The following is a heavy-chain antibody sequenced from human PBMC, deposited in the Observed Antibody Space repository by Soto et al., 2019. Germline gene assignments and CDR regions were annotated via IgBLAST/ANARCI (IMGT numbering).Heavy chain of an antibody. CDR1: GYTFTSYG. CDR3: ARGFVMGQYSSSLNFDF. CDR2: ISAYNGNT. Sequence: ASVKVSCKASGYTFTSYGISWVRQAPGQGLEWMGWISAYNGNTNYAQKLQGRVTMTTDTSTSTAYMELRSLRSDDTAVYYCARGFVMGQYSSSLNFDFWGQGILVTVSS. J-gene: IGHJ4*02. V-gene: IGHV1-18*01. D-gene: IGHD6-6*01.